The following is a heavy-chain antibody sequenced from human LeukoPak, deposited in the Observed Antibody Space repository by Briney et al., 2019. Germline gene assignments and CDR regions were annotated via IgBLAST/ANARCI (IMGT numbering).Heavy chain of an antibody. D-gene: IGHD2-21*02. CDR3: ARESDGDAFDI. Sequence: SETLSLTCTVSGDSISSYYWSWIRQPPGQGLEWIGYIYYSGSTNYNPSLKSRVTMSVDTSKNQFSLKLSSVTAADTAVYYCARESDGDAFDIWGQGTMVTVSS. CDR2: IYYSGST. V-gene: IGHV4-59*01. CDR1: GDSISSYY. J-gene: IGHJ3*02.